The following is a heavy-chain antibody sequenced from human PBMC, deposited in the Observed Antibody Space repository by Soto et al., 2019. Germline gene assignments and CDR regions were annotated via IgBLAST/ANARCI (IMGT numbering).Heavy chain of an antibody. CDR1: GYTFSGYY. CDR2: ITPNSGGT. V-gene: IGHV1-2*02. D-gene: IGHD6-19*01. J-gene: IGHJ6*02. CDR3: ARDRGSGWYLTYYYYGMDG. Sequence: ASVKVSCKASGYTFSGYYMHWVRQAPGQGPEWMGWITPNSGGTNYAQKFQGRVTMTRDTSISTAYMELSRLRSDDTAVYYCARDRGSGWYLTYYYYGMDGWGQGTTVTVSS.